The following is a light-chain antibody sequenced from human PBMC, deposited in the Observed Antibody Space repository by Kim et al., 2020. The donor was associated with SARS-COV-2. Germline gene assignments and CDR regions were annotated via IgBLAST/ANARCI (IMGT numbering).Light chain of an antibody. J-gene: IGLJ3*02. Sequence: TGETARLSWVGDNMGGKSVHWYQQKPGQAPMLVIYYDSDRPSGIPERFSGSNSGNTATLTISRVEAGDEADYYCQVWDSNSDHQVFGGGTQLTVL. CDR1: NMGGKS. CDR2: YDS. CDR3: QVWDSNSDHQV. V-gene: IGLV3-21*04.